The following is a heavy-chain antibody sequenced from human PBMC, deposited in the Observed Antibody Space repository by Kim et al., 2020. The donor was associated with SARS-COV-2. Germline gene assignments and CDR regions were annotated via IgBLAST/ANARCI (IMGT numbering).Heavy chain of an antibody. J-gene: IGHJ6*02. V-gene: IGHV3-23*01. CDR3: AKGSATYNYGMDV. D-gene: IGHD3-3*01. Sequence: YADYVQRRFTISRDNSKNTLYLQMNSLRAEDTSVYYCAKGSATYNYGMDVWGQGTTVTVSS.